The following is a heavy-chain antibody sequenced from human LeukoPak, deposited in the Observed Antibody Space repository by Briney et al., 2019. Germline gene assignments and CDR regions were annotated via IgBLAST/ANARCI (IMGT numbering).Heavy chain of an antibody. CDR1: GGTFSNYA. V-gene: IGHV1-69*05. CDR3: ARGSVGSGSYYFGAFDI. D-gene: IGHD1-26*01. Sequence: ASVKVSCKASGGTFSNYAISWVRQAPGQGLEWMGGIIPIFGTANYAQKFQGRVTITTDESTSTAYMELSSLRSEDTAVYYCARGSVGSGSYYFGAFDIWGQGTMVTVSS. CDR2: IIPIFGTA. J-gene: IGHJ3*02.